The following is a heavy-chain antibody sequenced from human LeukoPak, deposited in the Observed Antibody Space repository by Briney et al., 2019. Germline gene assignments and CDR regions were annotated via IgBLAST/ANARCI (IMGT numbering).Heavy chain of an antibody. D-gene: IGHD2-21*02. J-gene: IGHJ4*02. CDR3: TTDLAVTERG. CDR2: IKSKTDGGTT. CDR1: GFTFSSYV. Sequence: GGSLRLSCAASGFTFSSYVMHWVRQAPGKGLEWVGRIKSKTDGGTTDYAAPVKGRFTISRDDSKNTLYLQMNSLKTEDTAVYYCTTDLAVTERGWGQGTLVTVSS. V-gene: IGHV3-15*01.